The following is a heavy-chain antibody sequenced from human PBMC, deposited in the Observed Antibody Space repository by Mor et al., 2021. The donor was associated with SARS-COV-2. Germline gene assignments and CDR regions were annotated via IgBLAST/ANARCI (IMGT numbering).Heavy chain of an antibody. CDR3: ARTVDTAMVTRPYYGMDV. D-gene: IGHD5-18*01. J-gene: IGHJ6*02. Sequence: VRQAPGQGLEWMGIINPSGGSTSYAQKFQGRVTMTRDTSTSTVYMELSSLRSEDTAVYYCARTVDTAMVTRPYYGMDVWGQGTT. CDR2: INPSGGST. V-gene: IGHV1-46*03.